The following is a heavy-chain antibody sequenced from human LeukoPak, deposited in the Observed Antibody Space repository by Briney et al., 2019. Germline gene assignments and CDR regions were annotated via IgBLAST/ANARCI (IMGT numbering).Heavy chain of an antibody. D-gene: IGHD1-26*01. CDR1: GSTFSNHW. Sequence: GGSLRLSCAASGSTFSNHWMHWVRQAPGKGLVWVARINSDGSSVAYADSVEGRFTISRDNAKNILYLQMSSLRGEDTAVYYCVKYSGIYYFDYWGQGTLVTVSS. J-gene: IGHJ4*02. CDR3: VKYSGIYYFDY. V-gene: IGHV3-74*01. CDR2: INSDGSSV.